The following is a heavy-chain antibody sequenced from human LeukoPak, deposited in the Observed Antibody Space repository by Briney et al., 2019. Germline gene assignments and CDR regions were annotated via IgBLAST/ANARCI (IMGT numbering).Heavy chain of an antibody. J-gene: IGHJ3*02. D-gene: IGHD2-21*02. CDR1: GYTFTSYY. Sequence: GASVKVSCKASGYTFTSYYMHWVRQAPGQGLEWMGIINPSGGSTSYAQKFQGRVTMTRDTSTSTVYMELSSLRSEDTAVYYCARDGAWVVTAIQINAFDIWGQGTMVTVSS. CDR2: INPSGGST. CDR3: ARDGAWVVTAIQINAFDI. V-gene: IGHV1-46*01.